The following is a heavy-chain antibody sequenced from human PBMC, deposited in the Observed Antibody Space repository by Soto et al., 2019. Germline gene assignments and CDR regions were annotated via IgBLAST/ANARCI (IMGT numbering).Heavy chain of an antibody. CDR1: GFTFSSYG. J-gene: IGHJ2*01. CDR2: ISYDGSNK. D-gene: IGHD2-21*02. CDR3: AKAEWTVTRLYWYFDL. Sequence: QVQLVESGGGVVQPGRSLRLSCAASGFTFSSYGMHWVRQAPGKGLEWVALISYDGSNKYYADSVKGRFTISRDNSKNTLYLQMNSLRPDDTAVYYCAKAEWTVTRLYWYFDLWGRGTLVTVSS. V-gene: IGHV3-30*18.